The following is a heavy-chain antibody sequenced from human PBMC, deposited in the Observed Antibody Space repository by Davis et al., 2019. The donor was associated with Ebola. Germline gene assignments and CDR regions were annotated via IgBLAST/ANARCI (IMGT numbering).Heavy chain of an antibody. Sequence: KVSCKGSGYRFTSYWIAWVRQMPGKGLEWMGIIYPGDSDTKYSPSFQGQVTISADKSIATAYLQWTSLQASDTAMYYCARLAGDYDFWTGPYYFDFWGQGTQVTVSS. CDR1: GYRFTSYW. D-gene: IGHD3/OR15-3a*01. CDR2: IYPGDSDT. J-gene: IGHJ4*02. CDR3: ARLAGDYDFWTGPYYFDF. V-gene: IGHV5-51*01.